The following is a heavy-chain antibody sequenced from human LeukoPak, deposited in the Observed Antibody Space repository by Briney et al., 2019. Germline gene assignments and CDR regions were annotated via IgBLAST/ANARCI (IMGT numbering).Heavy chain of an antibody. J-gene: IGHJ5*02. CDR2: IIPILGIA. Sequence: SVKVSCKASGGTFSSYAISWVRQAPGQGLEWMGRIIPILGIANYAQKFQGRVTITADKSTSTAYMELSSLRSEDTAVYYRVGWYYYDSSGYLFDPWGQGTLVTVSS. CDR1: GGTFSSYA. CDR3: VGWYYYDSSGYLFDP. D-gene: IGHD3-22*01. V-gene: IGHV1-69*04.